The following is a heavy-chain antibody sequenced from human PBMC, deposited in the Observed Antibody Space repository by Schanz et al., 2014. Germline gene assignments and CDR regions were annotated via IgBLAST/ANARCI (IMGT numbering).Heavy chain of an antibody. CDR1: GYTFRHYG. V-gene: IGHV1-18*04. J-gene: IGHJ4*02. Sequence: QVQLVQSGAEVKKPGASVKVSCKASGYTFRHYGISWLRQAPGQGLEWMGYISGYNGNTNYAPKVQDRVTMTTDTSTXTAYMELRSLRSDDTAVYYCARGWGYDALTGYVFWGQGTLVTVSS. CDR2: ISGYNGNT. D-gene: IGHD3-9*01. CDR3: ARGWGYDALTGYVF.